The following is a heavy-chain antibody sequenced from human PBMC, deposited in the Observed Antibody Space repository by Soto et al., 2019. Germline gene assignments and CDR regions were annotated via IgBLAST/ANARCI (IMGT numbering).Heavy chain of an antibody. CDR3: GREGQQLAQEKYYQFNGMDV. CDR1: GFTFSDYG. D-gene: IGHD6-13*01. J-gene: IGHJ6*02. CDR2: ISGDNINS. Sequence: ASVKVSCKASGFTFSDYGLSWVRQAPGQPLEWMGWISGDNINSKYSQKFQGRLTMTTDTSTATASMELRSLTSDDPAVYYCGREGQQLAQEKYYQFNGMDVWGQGTTVTVSS. V-gene: IGHV1-18*01.